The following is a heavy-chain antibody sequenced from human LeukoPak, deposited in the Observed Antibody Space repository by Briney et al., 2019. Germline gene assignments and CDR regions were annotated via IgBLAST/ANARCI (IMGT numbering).Heavy chain of an antibody. V-gene: IGHV3-23*01. Sequence: SGGSLRLSCAASGFTFSGYAMSWVRQAPGKGLEWVSALSGSGGSTYYADSVKGRFTISRDNSKNTLYVQMNSLRAEDTAVYYCAKVTPWYGSFDYWGQGTLVTVSS. CDR1: GFTFSGYA. CDR3: AKVTPWYGSFDY. D-gene: IGHD3-10*01. J-gene: IGHJ4*02. CDR2: LSGSGGST.